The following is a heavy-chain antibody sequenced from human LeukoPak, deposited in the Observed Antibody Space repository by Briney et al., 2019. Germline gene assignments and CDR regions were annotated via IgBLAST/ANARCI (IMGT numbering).Heavy chain of an antibody. CDR3: AKGQSIIVGATDFDY. Sequence: PGGSLRLSCEASGFTIRNYAMNWVRQSPGKGLEWVSSISGSGGSTYSADSVKGRFTISRDNSKNTLYLQVNSLRAEDTAAYFCAKGQSIIVGATDFDYWGQGTLVTVSS. V-gene: IGHV3-23*01. CDR1: GFTIRNYA. D-gene: IGHD1-26*01. CDR2: ISGSGGST. J-gene: IGHJ4*02.